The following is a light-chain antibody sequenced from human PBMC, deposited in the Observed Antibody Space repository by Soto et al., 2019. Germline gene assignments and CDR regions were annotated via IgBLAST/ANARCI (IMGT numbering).Light chain of an antibody. J-gene: IGKJ5*01. CDR3: QVRTNWSIA. V-gene: IGKV1-33*01. CDR2: DAS. CDR1: QDINKN. Sequence: DIQITKIPSSLSDSVGDRFTITWQASQDINKNLIWYQQKPGKAPKLLIYDASDLETGVPSRFSGSGSGTGVTFTISSLQPEDFAVYYCQVRTNWSIAFGRGTDGRL.